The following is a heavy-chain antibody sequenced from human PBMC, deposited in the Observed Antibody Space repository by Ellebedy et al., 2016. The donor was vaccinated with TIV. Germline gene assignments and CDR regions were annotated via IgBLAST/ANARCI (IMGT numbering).Heavy chain of an antibody. CDR2: INSYNGNT. CDR1: GYTFTSYG. V-gene: IGHV1-18*01. D-gene: IGHD4/OR15-4a*01. J-gene: IGHJ4*02. Sequence: ASVKVSCKTSGYTFTSYGLSRVRQAPGQGLEWMGWINSYNGNTNYAQNLQGRVTMTTDTSTSTAYMELRSLRSDDTAVYYCARGEVLLDYWGQGTLVTVSS. CDR3: ARGEVLLDY.